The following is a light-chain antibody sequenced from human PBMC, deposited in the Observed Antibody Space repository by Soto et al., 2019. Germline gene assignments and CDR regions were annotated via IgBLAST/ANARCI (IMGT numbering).Light chain of an antibody. V-gene: IGKV4-1*01. CDR3: PHYYRTPYT. J-gene: IGKJ2*01. Sequence: DLVRTQSPDSLAESLGERATANCTSRQSVLYSSKNNNNLAWYQQKPGQSPKHLIYWASSRESGVPDRFSCSGSGTDFTLTISSLQAEDVAVYYCPHYYRTPYTFGQGTKLEI. CDR2: WAS. CDR1: QSVLYSSKNNNN.